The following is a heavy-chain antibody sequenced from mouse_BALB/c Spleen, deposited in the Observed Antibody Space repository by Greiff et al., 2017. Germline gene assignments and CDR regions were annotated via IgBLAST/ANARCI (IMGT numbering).Heavy chain of an antibody. V-gene: IGHV5-9-4*01. CDR1: GFTFSSYA. CDR2: ISSGGSYT. D-gene: IGHD1-1*01. J-gene: IGHJ3*01. CDR3: AREGRYGSSSY. Sequence: EVQGVESGGGLVKPGGSLKLSCAASGFTFSSYAMSWVRQSPEKRLEWVAEISSGGSYTYYPDTVTGRFTISRDNAKNTLYLEMSSLRSEDTAMYYCAREGRYGSSSYWGQGTLVTVSA.